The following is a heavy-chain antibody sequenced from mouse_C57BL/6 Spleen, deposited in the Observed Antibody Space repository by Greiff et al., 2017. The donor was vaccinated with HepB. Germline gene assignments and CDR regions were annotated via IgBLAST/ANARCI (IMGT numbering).Heavy chain of an antibody. V-gene: IGHV14-2*01. CDR1: GFNIKDYY. CDR3: ARGPFYYDYDGRGDYFDY. Sequence: VQLKESGAELVKPGASVKLSCTASGFNIKDYYMHWVKQRTEQGLEWIGRIDPEDGETKYAPKFQGKATITADTSSNTAYLQLSSLTSEDTAVYYCARGPFYYDYDGRGDYFDYWGQGTTLTVSS. CDR2: IDPEDGET. D-gene: IGHD2-4*01. J-gene: IGHJ2*01.